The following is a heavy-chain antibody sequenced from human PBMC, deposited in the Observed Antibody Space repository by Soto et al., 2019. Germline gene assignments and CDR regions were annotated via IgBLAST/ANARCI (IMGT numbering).Heavy chain of an antibody. J-gene: IGHJ4*02. Sequence: XATLSLTCAFYGGSFSGYYWSWIRQPPGKGLEWIGEINHSGSTNYNPSLKSRVTISVDTSKNQFSLKLSSVTAADTAVYYCARARLDGGTSSRFDYWGQGTLVTVSS. CDR1: GGSFSGYY. D-gene: IGHD1-7*01. CDR3: ARARLDGGTSSRFDY. V-gene: IGHV4-34*01. CDR2: INHSGST.